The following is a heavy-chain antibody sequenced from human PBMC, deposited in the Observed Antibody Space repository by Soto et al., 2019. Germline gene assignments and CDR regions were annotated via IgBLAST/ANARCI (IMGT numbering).Heavy chain of an antibody. D-gene: IGHD1-1*01. V-gene: IGHV1-58*01. CDR2: IVVGSGNT. J-gene: IGHJ6*02. CDR1: GFTFTSSA. CDR3: AGRTGTTYYYYYYGMDV. Sequence: SVKVSCKASGFTFTSSAVQWVRQARGQRLEWIGWIVVGSGNTNYAQKFQERVTITRDMSTSTAYMELSSLRSEDTAVYYCAGRTGTTYYYYYYGMDVWGQGTTVTVSS.